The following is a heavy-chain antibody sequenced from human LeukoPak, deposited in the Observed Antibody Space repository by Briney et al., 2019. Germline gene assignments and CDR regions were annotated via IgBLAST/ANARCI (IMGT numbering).Heavy chain of an antibody. CDR2: ISRSSAYI. CDR1: GFTFSNAW. V-gene: IGHV3-21*01. Sequence: GGSLRLSCAASGFTFSNAWMSWVRRAPGKGLEWVSSISRSSAYIYYADSVEGRFTISRDNAKNSLYLQMNSLRAEDTAVYYCASLPPYMVRTDAFDIWGQGTMVTVPS. CDR3: ASLPPYMVRTDAFDI. J-gene: IGHJ3*02. D-gene: IGHD3-10*01.